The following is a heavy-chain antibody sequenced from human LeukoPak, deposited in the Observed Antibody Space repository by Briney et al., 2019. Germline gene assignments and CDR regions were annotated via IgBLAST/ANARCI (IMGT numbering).Heavy chain of an antibody. V-gene: IGHV1-3*01. CDR1: GYTFTSYA. Sequence: ASVKVSCKASGYTFTSYAMHWVRQAPGQRLEWMGWINAGNGNTKYSQKFQDRVTITRDTSASTAYMELSSLRSEDTAVYYCAREPLAVTLSGMDVWGKGTTVTVSS. D-gene: IGHD4-17*01. CDR2: INAGNGNT. J-gene: IGHJ6*04. CDR3: AREPLAVTLSGMDV.